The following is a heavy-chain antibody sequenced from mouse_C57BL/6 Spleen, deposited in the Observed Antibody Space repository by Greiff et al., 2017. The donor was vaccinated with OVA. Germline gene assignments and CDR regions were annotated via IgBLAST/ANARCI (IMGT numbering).Heavy chain of an antibody. CDR2: IYPGSGST. Sequence: QVQLQQSGAELVKPGASVKMSCKASGYTFTSYWITWVKQRPGQGLEWIGDIYPGSGSTNYNEKFKSKATLTVDTSSSTAYLQLSSLTSEDSAVDYCAKEELGRGYFDYWGQGTTLTVSS. CDR1: GYTFTSYW. CDR3: AKEELGRGYFDY. J-gene: IGHJ2*01. D-gene: IGHD4-1*01. V-gene: IGHV1-55*01.